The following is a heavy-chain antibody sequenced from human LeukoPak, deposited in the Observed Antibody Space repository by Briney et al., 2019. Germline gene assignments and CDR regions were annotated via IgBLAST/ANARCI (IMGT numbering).Heavy chain of an antibody. CDR2: IYPGDSDT. Sequence: GESLKISCKGSGYSFTSYWIGWVRQMPGKGLEWMGIIYPGDSDTRYSPSFQGQVTISADKSISTAYLQWSSLKASDTAMYYCATPLFGNYYDSSGSKTWGSYWFFDLWGRGTLVTVSS. V-gene: IGHV5-51*01. J-gene: IGHJ2*01. CDR1: GYSFTSYW. D-gene: IGHD3-22*01. CDR3: ATPLFGNYYDSSGSKTWGSYWFFDL.